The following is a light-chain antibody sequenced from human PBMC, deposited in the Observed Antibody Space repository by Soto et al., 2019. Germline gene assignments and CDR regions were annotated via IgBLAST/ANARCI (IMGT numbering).Light chain of an antibody. CDR1: QSVSSSY. CDR2: GAS. J-gene: IGKJ5*01. V-gene: IGKV3-20*01. CDR3: QQYGSSPL. Sequence: EIVLTQSPGTLSLSPGERATLSCRASQSVSSSYLAWYQQKPGQAPRLLIYGASSRATGIPDRFSGSGSGTDFTRTISRLEPEDFALYYCQQYGSSPLFGRGTRLEIK.